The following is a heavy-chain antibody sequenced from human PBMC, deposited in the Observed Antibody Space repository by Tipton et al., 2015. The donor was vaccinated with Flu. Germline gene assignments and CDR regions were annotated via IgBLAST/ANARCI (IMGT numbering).Heavy chain of an antibody. D-gene: IGHD6-19*01. Sequence: GSLRLSCAASGFTFSGYGMHWVRQAPGKGLEWVAFIRHDESDKYYADSVKGRFTISRDNSKNALYLLINSLRAEDTVVYYCAKDGWDTSGWYPFDYWGQGTLVTVSS. CDR3: AKDGWDTSGWYPFDY. V-gene: IGHV3-30*02. J-gene: IGHJ4*02. CDR2: IRHDESDK. CDR1: GFTFSGYG.